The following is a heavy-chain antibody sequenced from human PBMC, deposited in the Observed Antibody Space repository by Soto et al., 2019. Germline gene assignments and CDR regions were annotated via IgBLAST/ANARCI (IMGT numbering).Heavy chain of an antibody. J-gene: IGHJ5*02. V-gene: IGHV3-48*01. CDR1: GFTFRNYG. CDR3: AGLGPYDSGSYSFRYNWFDP. Sequence: QPGGSLRLSCATSGFTFRNYGMNWVRQAPGKGLEWVSYIGLGSSTKYYADSVEGRFTISRDNTKNTVYLQMNNLRAEDTAVYYCAGLGPYDSGSYSFRYNWFDPWGQGTLVTVSS. D-gene: IGHD3-10*01. CDR2: IGLGSSTK.